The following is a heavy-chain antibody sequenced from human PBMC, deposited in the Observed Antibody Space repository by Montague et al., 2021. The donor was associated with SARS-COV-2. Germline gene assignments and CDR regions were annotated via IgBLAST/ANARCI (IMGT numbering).Heavy chain of an antibody. J-gene: IGHJ4*02. CDR1: DGSFSDYS. Sequence: SETLSLTCAVYDGSFSDYSWTRIRQPPGKGLEWIGEINHRGSTNYNPSLKGRVTISVDTSKNPFSLKMTSATAADTAVYYCARGRQHINMVVVVVTGGEYYFDFWGQGTLVTVSS. CDR2: INHRGST. V-gene: IGHV4-34*01. CDR3: ARGRQHINMVVVVVTGGEYYFDF. D-gene: IGHD3-22*01.